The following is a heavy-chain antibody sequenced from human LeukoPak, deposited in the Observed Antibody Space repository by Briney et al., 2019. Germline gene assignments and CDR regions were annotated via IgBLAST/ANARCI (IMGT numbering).Heavy chain of an antibody. J-gene: IGHJ4*02. Sequence: GGSLRLSCAASGFTFSSYAMSWVRQAPGKGLEWVSAISGSGGSTYYADSVKGRFTISGDNSKNTLYLQMNSLRAEDTAVYYCAKGVGGVVPAANFDYWGQGTLVTVSS. CDR2: ISGSGGST. V-gene: IGHV3-23*01. CDR3: AKGVGGVVPAANFDY. CDR1: GFTFSSYA. D-gene: IGHD2-2*01.